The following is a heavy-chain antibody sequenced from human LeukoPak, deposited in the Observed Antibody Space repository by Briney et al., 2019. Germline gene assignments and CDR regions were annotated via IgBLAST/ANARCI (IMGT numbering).Heavy chain of an antibody. J-gene: IGHJ4*02. D-gene: IGHD4-23*01. CDR1: GGSISSSSYY. Sequence: SETLSLTCTVSGGSISSSSYYWGWIRQPPGKGLEWIGSIYYSGSTYYNPSLKSRVTISVDTSKNQFSLKLSSVTAADTPVYYCARVSDTSPYGGQDYWGQGTLVPVSS. CDR2: IYYSGST. CDR3: ARVSDTSPYGGQDY. V-gene: IGHV4-39*07.